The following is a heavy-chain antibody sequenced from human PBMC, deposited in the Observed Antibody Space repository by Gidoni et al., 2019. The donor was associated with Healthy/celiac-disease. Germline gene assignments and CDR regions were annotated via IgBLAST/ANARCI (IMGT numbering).Heavy chain of an antibody. CDR2: ISSNGGST. D-gene: IGHD3-10*01. Sequence: EVQLVESGGGLLQPGGSLRLSCSASGFTFSSYAMHWLRQAPGKGLEYVSAISSNGGSTYYADSVKGRFTISRDNSKNTLYLQMSSLRAEDTAVYYCVKVGYYGSGSSEPMPRGYFDYWGQGTLVTVSS. J-gene: IGHJ4*02. CDR3: VKVGYYGSGSSEPMPRGYFDY. CDR1: GFTFSSYA. V-gene: IGHV3-64D*06.